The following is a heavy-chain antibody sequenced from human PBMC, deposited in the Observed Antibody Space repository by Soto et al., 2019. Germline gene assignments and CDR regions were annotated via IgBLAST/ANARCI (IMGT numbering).Heavy chain of an antibody. CDR3: ARAGWSSSWYFDY. CDR2: ISDGGSIQ. Sequence: PGGSLRLSCAASGLTFSDDYMSWIRQAPGKGLEWVSYISDGGSIQYYADSVKGRFTISRDNGKDSLYLQMNSLRAEDTAVYYCARAGWSSSWYFDYWGQGTLVTVPQ. V-gene: IGHV3-11*01. J-gene: IGHJ4*02. CDR1: GLTFSDDY. D-gene: IGHD6-13*01.